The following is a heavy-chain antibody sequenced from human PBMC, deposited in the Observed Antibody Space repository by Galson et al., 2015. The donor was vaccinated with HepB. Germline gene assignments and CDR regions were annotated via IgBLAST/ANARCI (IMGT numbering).Heavy chain of an antibody. D-gene: IGHD2-21*02. CDR2: IKSKTDGGTT. Sequence: SLRLSCAASGFTFSNAWMSWVRQAPGKGLEWVGRIKSKTDGGTTDYAAPVKGRFTISRDDSKNTLYLQMNSLRAEDTAVYYCARDHRPFSVVTAIPGAFDIWGQGTMVTVSS. J-gene: IGHJ3*02. CDR3: ARDHRPFSVVTAIPGAFDI. CDR1: GFTFSNAW. V-gene: IGHV3-15*01.